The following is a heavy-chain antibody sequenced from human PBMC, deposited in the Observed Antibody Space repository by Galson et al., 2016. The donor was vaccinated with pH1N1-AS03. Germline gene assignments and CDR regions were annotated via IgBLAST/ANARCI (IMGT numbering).Heavy chain of an antibody. CDR2: ISYDESKK. CDR3: ARSQSFYVDYFDN. CDR1: GFTFRSYG. V-gene: IGHV3-30*03. D-gene: IGHD3-10*02. J-gene: IGHJ4*02. Sequence: SLRLSCAASGFTFRSYGMHWVRQTPGKGLQWVAVISYDESKKLYADSVRGRSTISRDNSKNTLYLQMNSLRPGDTDVSSCARSQSFYVDYFDNWGQGPLVPVSS.